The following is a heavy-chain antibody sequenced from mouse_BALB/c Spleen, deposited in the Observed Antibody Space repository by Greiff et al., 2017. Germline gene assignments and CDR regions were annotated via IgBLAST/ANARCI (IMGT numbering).Heavy chain of an antibody. V-gene: IGHV5-17*02. CDR2: ISSGSSTI. CDR1: GFTFSSFG. CDR3: ARRYEYYFDY. J-gene: IGHJ2*01. Sequence: EVHLVESGGGLVQPGGSRKLSCAASGFTFSSFGMHWVRQAPEKGLEWVAYISSGSSTIYYADTVKGRFTISRDNPKNTLFLQMTSLRSEDTAMYYCARRYEYYFDYWGQGTTLTVSA. D-gene: IGHD2-3*01.